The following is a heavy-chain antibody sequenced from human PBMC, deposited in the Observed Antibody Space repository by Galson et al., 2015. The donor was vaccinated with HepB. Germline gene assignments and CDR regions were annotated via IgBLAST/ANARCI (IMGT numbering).Heavy chain of an antibody. CDR3: ARGSQYYYDSSGEGGAFDI. CDR2: IYYSGST. J-gene: IGHJ3*02. V-gene: IGHV4-31*03. CDR1: GGSISSGGYY. Sequence: TLSLTCTVSGGSISSGGYYWSWIRQHPGKGLEWIGYIYYSGSTYYNPSLKSRVTISVDMSKNQFSLKLSSVTAADTAVYYCARGSQYYYDSSGEGGAFDIWGQGTMVTVSS. D-gene: IGHD3-22*01.